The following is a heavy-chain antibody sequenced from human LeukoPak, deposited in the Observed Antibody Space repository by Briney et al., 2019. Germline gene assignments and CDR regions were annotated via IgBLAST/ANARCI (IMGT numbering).Heavy chain of an antibody. Sequence: ASVKVSCKTSGYTFTGYHLHWVRQAPGQGLEWMGSINPNSGFTNYAQRFQGRVTMTRDTSISTAYMELSRLRSDDTAVYYCAITVPGGLRFLEWGYYFDYWGQGTLVTVSS. CDR1: GYTFTGYH. CDR2: INPNSGFT. J-gene: IGHJ4*02. D-gene: IGHD3-3*01. CDR3: AITVPGGLRFLEWGYYFDY. V-gene: IGHV1-2*02.